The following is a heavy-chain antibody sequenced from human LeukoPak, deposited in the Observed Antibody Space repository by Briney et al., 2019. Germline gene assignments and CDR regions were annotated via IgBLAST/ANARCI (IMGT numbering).Heavy chain of an antibody. D-gene: IGHD3-3*01. CDR2: ISSSSSTI. CDR1: GFTFSSYS. J-gene: IGHJ3*02. CDR3: ARAFLQRGAFDI. V-gene: IGHV3-48*01. Sequence: GGSLRLSCAASGFTFSSYSMNWVRQAPGKGLEWVSYISSSSSTIYYADSVKGRFTISGDNAKNSLYLQMNSLRAEDTAVYYCARAFLQRGAFDIWGQGTMVIVSS.